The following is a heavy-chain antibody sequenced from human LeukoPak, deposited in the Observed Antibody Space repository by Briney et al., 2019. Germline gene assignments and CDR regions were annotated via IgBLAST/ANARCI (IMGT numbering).Heavy chain of an antibody. CDR2: ISGSGDRT. D-gene: IGHD7-27*01. CDR1: GFTFSSYG. Sequence: GGSLRLSCAASGFTFSSYGKNWVRQAPGKGLEWVSTISGSGDRTYYADSVKGRFTISRDNSKKILYLQMSGLRAEDTAVFYCAKEWGSSFDYWGQGTMVTVSS. V-gene: IGHV3-23*01. CDR3: AKEWGSSFDY. J-gene: IGHJ4*02.